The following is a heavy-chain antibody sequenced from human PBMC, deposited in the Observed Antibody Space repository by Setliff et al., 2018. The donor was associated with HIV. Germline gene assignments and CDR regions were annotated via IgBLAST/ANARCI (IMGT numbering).Heavy chain of an antibody. D-gene: IGHD2-15*01. V-gene: IGHV4-38-2*01. J-gene: IGHJ4*02. Sequence: PSETLSLTCAVSGYSISSGNHWSWIRQPPGKGPEWIGEINHSGNPNYNPSLKSRVTISVDTSQNQFSLRLSSVTAADTAVYYCARGSGRFCSGGRCSAFDYWGQGTLVTVSS. CDR1: GYSISSGNH. CDR2: INHSGNP. CDR3: ARGSGRFCSGGRCSAFDY.